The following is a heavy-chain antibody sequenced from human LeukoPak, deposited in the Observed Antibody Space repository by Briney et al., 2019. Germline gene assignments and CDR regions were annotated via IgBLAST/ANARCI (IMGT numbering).Heavy chain of an antibody. CDR3: ATQYSGGYYFDY. CDR1: GFTFSSYA. V-gene: IGHV3-23*01. J-gene: IGHJ4*02. Sequence: GGSLRLSCAASGFTFSSYAMSWVRQAPGKGLEWVSAISGSGGSTYYADSVKGRFTISRDNSKNTLYLQMNSLRAEDTAVYYCATQYSGGYYFDYWGQGTLVTVSS. D-gene: IGHD1-26*01. CDR2: ISGSGGST.